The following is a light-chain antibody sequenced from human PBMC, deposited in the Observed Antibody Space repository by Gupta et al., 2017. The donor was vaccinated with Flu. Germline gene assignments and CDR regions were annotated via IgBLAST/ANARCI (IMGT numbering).Light chain of an antibody. CDR1: QSVINSW. CDR3: QQYGGSSWT. V-gene: IGKV3-20*01. CDR2: GAS. J-gene: IGKJ1*01. Sequence: IVLTQSPGTLSLSPGEGATLSCRASQSVINSWLAWHQQKPGQAPRLLIYGASSRATGIPDRFRGSGSGTDFTLTISRLEPEDFAVYYCQQYGGSSWTFGQGTKVEI.